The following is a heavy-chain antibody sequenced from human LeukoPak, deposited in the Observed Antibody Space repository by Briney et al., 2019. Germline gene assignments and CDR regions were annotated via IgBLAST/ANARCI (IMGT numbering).Heavy chain of an antibody. CDR1: GGSFSGYY. J-gene: IGHJ4*02. V-gene: IGHV4-34*01. Sequence: PSETLSLICAVYGGSFSGYYWSWIRQPPGKGLEWIGEINHSGSTNYNPSLKSRVTISVDTSKNQFSLKLSSVTAADTAVYYCARGGDYWVDYFDYWGQGTLVTVSS. CDR2: INHSGST. D-gene: IGHD4-17*01. CDR3: ARGGDYWVDYFDY.